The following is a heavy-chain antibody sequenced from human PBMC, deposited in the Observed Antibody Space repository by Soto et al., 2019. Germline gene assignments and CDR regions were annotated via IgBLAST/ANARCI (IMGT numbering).Heavy chain of an antibody. CDR1: GGSISSSSYY. CDR2: IYYSGST. CDR3: ASQYYDFWSGYYPNPYYYYGMDV. Sequence: SETLSLTCTVSGGSISSSSYYWGWIRQPPGKGLEWIGSIYYSGSTYYNPSLKSRVTISVDTSKNQFSLKLSSVTAADTAVYYCASQYYDFWSGYYPNPYYYYGMDVWGQGTTVTVSS. J-gene: IGHJ6*02. V-gene: IGHV4-39*01. D-gene: IGHD3-3*01.